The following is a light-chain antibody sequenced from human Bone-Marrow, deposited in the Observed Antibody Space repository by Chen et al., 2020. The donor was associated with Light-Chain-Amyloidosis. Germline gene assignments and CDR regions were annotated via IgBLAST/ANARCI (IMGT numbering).Light chain of an antibody. CDR2: EVN. CDR3: GSYAGSNTVV. CDR1: SSDVGNYNL. Sequence: QSALTQPASVSGSPGQSITISCTGSSSDVGNYNLVSWYHQHPGKTPKLMIFEVNKRPSGVSNRFSGSKSGNTASLTISGLLAEDEAAYHCGSYAGSNTVVFGGGTKLTVL. J-gene: IGLJ2*01. V-gene: IGLV2-23*02.